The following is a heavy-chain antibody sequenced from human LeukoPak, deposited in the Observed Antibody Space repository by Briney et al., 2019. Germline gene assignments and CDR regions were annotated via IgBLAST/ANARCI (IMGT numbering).Heavy chain of an antibody. J-gene: IGHJ4*02. CDR2: IYYSGST. Sequence: SETLCLTRTVSGGSISSSSYYWGWIRQPPVKGLEWIGSIYYSGSTYYNPSLKSRVTISVDTSKNQFSLNLSSVTAADTAVYFCARDEGSSYPFDYWGQGTLVTVSS. D-gene: IGHD2-2*01. V-gene: IGHV4-39*07. CDR3: ARDEGSSYPFDY. CDR1: GGSISSSSYY.